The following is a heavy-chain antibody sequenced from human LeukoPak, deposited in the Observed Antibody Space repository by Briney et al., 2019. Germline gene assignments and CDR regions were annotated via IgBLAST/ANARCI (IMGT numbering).Heavy chain of an antibody. D-gene: IGHD5-18*01. Sequence: SVKVSCKASGGTFSSYAISWVRQAPGQRLEWMGKIFPILGIANYAQKFQGRVTITADKSTSTAYMELSSLRSEDTAVYYCARTSFHYSYGYGGGLYFDYWGQGTLVTVSS. CDR1: GGTFSSYA. CDR2: IFPILGIA. J-gene: IGHJ4*02. V-gene: IGHV1-69*04. CDR3: ARTSFHYSYGYGGGLYFDY.